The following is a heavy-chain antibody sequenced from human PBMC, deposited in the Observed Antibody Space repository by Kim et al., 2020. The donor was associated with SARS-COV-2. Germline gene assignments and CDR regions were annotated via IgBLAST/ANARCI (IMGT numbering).Heavy chain of an antibody. CDR3: ARVIAAAAHRSYGMDV. D-gene: IGHD6-13*01. Sequence: KFQGRVTITSDESTSTAYMELSSLRAEDTAVYYCARVIAAAAHRSYGMDVWGQGTTVTVSS. V-gene: IGHV1-69*01. J-gene: IGHJ6*02.